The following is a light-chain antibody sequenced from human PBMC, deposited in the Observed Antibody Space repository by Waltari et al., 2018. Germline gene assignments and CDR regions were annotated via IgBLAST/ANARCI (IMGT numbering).Light chain of an antibody. Sequence: DIQMTQSPSTLSASVGDRITITCRASQSVSTWLAWFQQKPGKAPNLLIYKVSNLESGVPSRFSGGGSVTEFTLTISSLQPDDFATYYCQQYNSDSWTFGQGTKVEI. V-gene: IGKV1-5*03. CDR3: QQYNSDSWT. CDR1: QSVSTW. CDR2: KVS. J-gene: IGKJ1*01.